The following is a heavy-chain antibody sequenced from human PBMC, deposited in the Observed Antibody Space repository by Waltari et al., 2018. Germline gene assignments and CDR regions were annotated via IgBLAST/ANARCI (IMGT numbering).Heavy chain of an antibody. CDR3: ARHGRHSSGWPRPHYYYYGMDV. D-gene: IGHD6-19*01. CDR2: IEQSECA. V-gene: IGHV4-34*01. J-gene: IGHJ6*02. CDR1: GGSFSGYY. Sequence: QVQLQQWGAGLLTPSETLSLTCAVYGGSFSGYYWRWIRQPPGKGREGMGEIEQSECANYNQSLKSRVTIAVDTSKNQFSRKLSSVTAADTAVYYCARHGRHSSGWPRPHYYYYGMDVWGQGTTVTVSS.